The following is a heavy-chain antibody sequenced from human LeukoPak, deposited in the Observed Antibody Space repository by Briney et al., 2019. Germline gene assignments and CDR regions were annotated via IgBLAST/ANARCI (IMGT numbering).Heavy chain of an antibody. V-gene: IGHV4-59*08. D-gene: IGHD3-22*01. Sequence: PSETLSLTCTVSGGPISSYYWSWIRQPPGKGLEWIGYIYYSGSTNYNPSLKSRVTISVDTSKNQFSLKLSSVTAADTAVYYCARHVVGYYYDSSAFDIWGQGTMVTVSS. J-gene: IGHJ3*02. CDR3: ARHVVGYYYDSSAFDI. CDR1: GGPISSYY. CDR2: IYYSGST.